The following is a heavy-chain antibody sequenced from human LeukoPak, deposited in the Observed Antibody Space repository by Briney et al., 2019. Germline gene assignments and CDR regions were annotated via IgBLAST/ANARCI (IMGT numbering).Heavy chain of an antibody. Sequence: GGSLRLSCAASGFTVSSNYMSWVRQAPGKGLEWVSVIYSGGSTYYADSVKGRFTISRDNSKNTLYLQMNSLRAEDTAVYYCARGGNVLRYFDWLSSYFDYWGQGTLVTVSS. J-gene: IGHJ4*02. CDR2: IYSGGST. CDR3: ARGGNVLRYFDWLSSYFDY. CDR1: GFTVSSNY. V-gene: IGHV3-53*01. D-gene: IGHD3-9*01.